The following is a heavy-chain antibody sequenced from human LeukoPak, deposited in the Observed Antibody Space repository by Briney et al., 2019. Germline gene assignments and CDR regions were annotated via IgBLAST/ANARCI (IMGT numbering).Heavy chain of an antibody. J-gene: IGHJ3*02. CDR2: INHSGST. D-gene: IGHD4-17*01. Sequence: SETLSLTCAVYGGSFSDNYWSWIRQPPGKGLEWIGEINHSGSTHYSPSLRSRVTISVDTSKNQFSLNLRSVTAADTAVYYCASPTTVTTSAYRAFDIWGQGTMVTVSA. CDR1: GGSFSDNY. CDR3: ASPTTVTTSAYRAFDI. V-gene: IGHV4-34*01.